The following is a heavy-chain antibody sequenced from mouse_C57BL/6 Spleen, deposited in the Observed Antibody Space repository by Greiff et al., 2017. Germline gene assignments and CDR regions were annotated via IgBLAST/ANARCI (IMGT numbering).Heavy chain of an antibody. J-gene: IGHJ2*01. CDR3: ARRTYYSNYYYFDY. V-gene: IGHV5-17*01. CDR1: GFTFSDYG. D-gene: IGHD2-5*01. CDR2: ISSGSSTI. Sequence: EVNVVESGGGLVKPGGSLKLSCAASGFTFSDYGMHWVRQAPEKGLEWVAYISSGSSTIYYADTVKGRFTISRDNAKNTLFLQMTSLRSEDTAMYYCARRTYYSNYYYFDYWGQGTTLTVSS.